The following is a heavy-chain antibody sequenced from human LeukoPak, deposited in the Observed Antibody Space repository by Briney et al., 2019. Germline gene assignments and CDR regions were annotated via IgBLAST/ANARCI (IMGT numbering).Heavy chain of an antibody. Sequence: GGSLRLSCAASGFTFSSYAMSWVRQAPGKGLEWVSAISGSGGSTYYADSVKGRFTISRDNSKNTLYLQMNSLRAEDMAVYYCAKDEGSKYYYDSSGYLGLYFDYWGQGTLVTVSS. CDR3: AKDEGSKYYYDSSGYLGLYFDY. CDR2: ISGSGGST. CDR1: GFTFSSYA. J-gene: IGHJ4*02. V-gene: IGHV3-23*01. D-gene: IGHD3-22*01.